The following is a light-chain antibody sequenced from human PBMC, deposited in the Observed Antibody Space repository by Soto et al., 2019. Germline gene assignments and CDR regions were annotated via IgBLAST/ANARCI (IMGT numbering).Light chain of an antibody. CDR3: QQYSIPPPEFT. CDR1: QSISSNY. CDR2: GAS. J-gene: IGKJ3*01. Sequence: EIVLTQSPGTLSLSPGERATLSCRASQSISSNYLAWYQQRPGQAPRLLIFGASYRATGIPDRFSGSGSGTEFTLTISRLEPEDFAVYYCQQYSIPPPEFTFGPGTRVESK. V-gene: IGKV3-20*01.